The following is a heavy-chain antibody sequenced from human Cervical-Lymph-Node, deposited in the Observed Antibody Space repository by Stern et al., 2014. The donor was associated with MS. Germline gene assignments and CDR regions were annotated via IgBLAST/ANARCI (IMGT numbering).Heavy chain of an antibody. D-gene: IGHD2/OR15-2a*01. CDR2: IIPIFGTA. J-gene: IGHJ6*02. CDR1: GGTFNVYA. Sequence: VKLVESGAEVKKPGSSVKVSCQASGGTFNVYAINWLRQAPGQGLEWMGGIIPIFGTANYAQKFQGRVTITADESTRTSSMQLSSLRSNDTAVYYCARDGRHRGNYGLDVWGQGTTVIVSS. CDR3: ARDGRHRGNYGLDV. V-gene: IGHV1-69*01.